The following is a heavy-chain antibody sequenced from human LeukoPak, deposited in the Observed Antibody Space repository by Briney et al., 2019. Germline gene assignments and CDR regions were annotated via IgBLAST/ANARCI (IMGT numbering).Heavy chain of an antibody. CDR1: GGSISSGIYY. D-gene: IGHD6-6*01. Sequence: SQTLSLTCTVSGGSISSGIYYWSWIRQPAGKGLEWIGRIYTSGSTNYNPSLKSRVTISVDTSKNQFSLKLSSVTAADTAVYYCARDRELAARPYYYYYYMDVWGKGTTVTVSS. V-gene: IGHV4-61*02. CDR2: IYTSGST. J-gene: IGHJ6*03. CDR3: ARDRELAARPYYYYYYMDV.